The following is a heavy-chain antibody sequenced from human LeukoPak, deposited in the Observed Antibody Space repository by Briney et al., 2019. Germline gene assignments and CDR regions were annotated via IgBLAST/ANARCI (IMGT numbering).Heavy chain of an antibody. CDR1: GGTFSSYA. D-gene: IGHD2-2*01. J-gene: IGHJ4*02. CDR3: ARDRCSGTSCWDTSIDY. CDR2: IIPILGIA. Sequence: GASVKVSCKASGGTFSSYAISWVRQAPGQGLEWMGRIIPILGIANYAQKFQGRVTITADKSTSTAYMELSSLRSEDTAVYYCARDRCSGTSCWDTSIDYWGQGTLVTVSS. V-gene: IGHV1-69*04.